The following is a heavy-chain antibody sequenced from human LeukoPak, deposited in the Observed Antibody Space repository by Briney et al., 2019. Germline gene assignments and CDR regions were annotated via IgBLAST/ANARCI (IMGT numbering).Heavy chain of an antibody. CDR3: ARDGDYYDSSGYYYGAFDI. D-gene: IGHD3-22*01. Sequence: GGSLRLSCAASGFTFSSYSMNWVRQAPGKGLEWVSSNSSSSSYIYYADSVKGRFTISRDNAKNSLYLQMNGLRAEDTAVYYCARDGDYYDSSGYYYGAFDIWGQGTMVTVSS. CDR1: GFTFSSYS. J-gene: IGHJ3*02. CDR2: NSSSSSYI. V-gene: IGHV3-21*01.